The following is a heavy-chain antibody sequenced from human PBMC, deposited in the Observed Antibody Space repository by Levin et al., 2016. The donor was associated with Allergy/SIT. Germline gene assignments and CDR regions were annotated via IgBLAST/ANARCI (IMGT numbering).Heavy chain of an antibody. Sequence: WVRQAPGQGLEWMGWINPNSGGTNYAQKFQGRVTITADKSTSTAYMELSSLRSEDTAVYYCARGLYGDDLDYWGQGTLVTVSS. V-gene: IGHV1-69*04. CDR2: INPNSGGT. D-gene: IGHD4-17*01. CDR3: ARGLYGDDLDY. J-gene: IGHJ4*02.